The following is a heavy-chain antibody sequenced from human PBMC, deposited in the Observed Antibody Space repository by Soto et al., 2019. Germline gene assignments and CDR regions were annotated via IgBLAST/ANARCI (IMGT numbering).Heavy chain of an antibody. D-gene: IGHD2-2*02. CDR2: VNSDGRRT. CDR3: DRHPPRSSTYLAP. Sequence: GGSLRLSCAASGFTFSSYWMPWVRQAPGKGLVWVSRVNSDGRRTTYADSVKGRFTISRDNAKNTMYLQMSSLRAEHTGVYYCDRHPPRSSTYLAPWGQGTLVTVSS. J-gene: IGHJ5*02. V-gene: IGHV3-74*01. CDR1: GFTFSSYW.